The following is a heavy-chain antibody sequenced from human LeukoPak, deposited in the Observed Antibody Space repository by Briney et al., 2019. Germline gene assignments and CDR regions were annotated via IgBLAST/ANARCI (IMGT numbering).Heavy chain of an antibody. CDR3: ASSMISSVYYYYMDV. D-gene: IGHD3-22*01. V-gene: IGHV4-59*01. J-gene: IGHJ6*03. Sequence: LRLSCAASGLTFDDYAMHWVRQAPGKGLEWIGYIYYSGSTNYNPSLKSRVTISVDTSKNQFSLKLSSVTAADTAVYYCASSMISSVYYYYMDVWGKGTTVTVSS. CDR1: GLTFDDYA. CDR2: IYYSGST.